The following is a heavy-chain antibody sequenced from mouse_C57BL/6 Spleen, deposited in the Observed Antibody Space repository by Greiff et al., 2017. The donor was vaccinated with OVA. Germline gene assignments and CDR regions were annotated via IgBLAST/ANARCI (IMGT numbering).Heavy chain of an antibody. CDR2: INPNNGGT. CDR3: ARSYYNYPYYAMDY. CDR1: GYTFTDYY. Sequence: EVQLQQSGPELVKPGASVKISCKASGYTFTDYYMNWVKQSHGKSLEWIGDINPNNGGTSYNQKFKGKATLTVDKSSSTAYMELRSLTSEDSAVYYCARSYYNYPYYAMDYWGRGTSVTVSS. J-gene: IGHJ4*01. D-gene: IGHD2-12*01. V-gene: IGHV1-26*01.